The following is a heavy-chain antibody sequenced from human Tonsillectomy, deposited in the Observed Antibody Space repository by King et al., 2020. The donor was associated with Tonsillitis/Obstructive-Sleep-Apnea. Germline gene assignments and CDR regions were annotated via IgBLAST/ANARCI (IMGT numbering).Heavy chain of an antibody. D-gene: IGHD3-10*01. Sequence: VQLVESGGGVVRPGGSLRLSCAASGFTFDDFGMSWVRQAPGKGLEWLSGINWNGGSTGYAESVKGRFTISRDNAKNCLYLQMNSLRAEDTALYYCARDLRGAATNYYGSGSPDYWGQGTLVTVSS. J-gene: IGHJ4*02. V-gene: IGHV3-20*04. CDR2: INWNGGST. CDR3: ARDLRGAATNYYGSGSPDY. CDR1: GFTFDDFG.